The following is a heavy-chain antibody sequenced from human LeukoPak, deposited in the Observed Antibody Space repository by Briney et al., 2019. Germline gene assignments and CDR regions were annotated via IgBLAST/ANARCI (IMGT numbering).Heavy chain of an antibody. CDR3: ARSPSGWLLLDY. J-gene: IGHJ4*02. Sequence: TGGSLRLSCAASGFIFPDFFMTWIRQAPGKGLEWVSYISGSGSSIYYADSVKGRFTISRDNAKNSLYLQMNSLRAEDTAVYYCARSPSGWLLLDYWGQGTLVTVSS. CDR2: ISGSGSSI. D-gene: IGHD3-3*01. CDR1: GFIFPDFF. V-gene: IGHV3-11*04.